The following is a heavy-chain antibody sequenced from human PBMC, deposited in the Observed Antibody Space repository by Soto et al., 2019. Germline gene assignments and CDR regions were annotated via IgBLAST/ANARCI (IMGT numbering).Heavy chain of an antibody. CDR2: ISSRGTYT. CDR3: GYGTNRDFFVY. D-gene: IGHD2-8*01. CDR1: GFTFSDYY. V-gene: IGHV3-11*03. Sequence: GGSLRLSCAASGFTFSDYYMTWIRQPPGKGLAWLSIISSRGTYTNYADSVKGRFTISRDNGKNSLYLQMNSLRAEDTAVYYYGYGTNRDFFVYWSRGTLVTVSA. J-gene: IGHJ4*02.